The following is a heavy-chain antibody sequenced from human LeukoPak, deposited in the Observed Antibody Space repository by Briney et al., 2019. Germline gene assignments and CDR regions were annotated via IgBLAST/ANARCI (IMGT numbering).Heavy chain of an antibody. CDR3: ANCYSNYGYYYYGMDV. Sequence: PGGSLRLSCAASGFTFGSYAMSWVRQAPGKGLEWVSAISGSGGSTYYADSVKGRFTISRDNSKNTLYLQMNSLRAEDTAVYYCANCYSNYGYYYYGMDVWGQGTTVTVSS. D-gene: IGHD4-11*01. CDR2: ISGSGGST. V-gene: IGHV3-23*01. CDR1: GFTFGSYA. J-gene: IGHJ6*02.